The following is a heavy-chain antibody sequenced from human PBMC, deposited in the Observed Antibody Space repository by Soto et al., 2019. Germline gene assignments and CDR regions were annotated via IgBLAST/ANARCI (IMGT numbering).Heavy chain of an antibody. V-gene: IGHV5-51*01. D-gene: IGHD1-26*01. CDR2: IYSADSDS. CDR1: GYRFSSSW. Sequence: GDALKISCKGSGYRFSSSWIASVRQKPGKGLEWMGIIYSADSDSRYSPSFQGQVIISVDKSINSVYLQWSSLKTSDTAMYYCARSRGSYYRAAFDIWGQGTMVTVSS. J-gene: IGHJ3*02. CDR3: ARSRGSYYRAAFDI.